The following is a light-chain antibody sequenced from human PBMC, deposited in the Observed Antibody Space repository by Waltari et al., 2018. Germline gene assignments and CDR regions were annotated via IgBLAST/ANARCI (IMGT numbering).Light chain of an antibody. CDR2: DVS. J-gene: IGLJ3*02. Sequence: QSALTQPASVSGSPGQSITISCTGTINDVGGYDYVSWYQHHPGKAPKLIIYDVSDRPSGVSNRVSGSRSANTASLAISGLQAEDEAHYYCGSYTSSDTWVFGGGTKLTVL. V-gene: IGLV2-14*01. CDR3: GSYTSSDTWV. CDR1: INDVGGYDY.